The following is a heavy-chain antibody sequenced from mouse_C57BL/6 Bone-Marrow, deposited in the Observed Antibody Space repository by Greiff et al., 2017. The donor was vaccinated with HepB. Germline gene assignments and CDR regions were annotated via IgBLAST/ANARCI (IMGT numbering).Heavy chain of an antibody. J-gene: IGHJ3*01. V-gene: IGHV1-69*01. CDR3: ACYGNVPFAY. Sequence: QVQLQQPGAELVMPGASVKLSCKASGYTFTSYWMHWVKQRPGQGLEWIGEIDPSDSYTNYNQKFKGKSTLTVDKSSSTAYMQLSSLTSEESAVYDCACYGNVPFAYRGQGILVTVSA. CDR2: IDPSDSYT. CDR1: GYTFTSYW. D-gene: IGHD2-1*01.